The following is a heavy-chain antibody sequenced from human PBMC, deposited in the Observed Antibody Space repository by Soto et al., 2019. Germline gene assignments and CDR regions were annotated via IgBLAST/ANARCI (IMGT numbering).Heavy chain of an antibody. CDR2: ISYDGSDK. Sequence: LRLSCAASGFTFSPYTMHWVRQTPGKGLEWVAVISYDGSDKNYADSVRGRFTISRDNSKNTLFLQMNSLRAEDTALYYCARGGGFCGADCYKGGIDYWGQGALVTVSS. CDR3: ARGGGFCGADCYKGGIDY. CDR1: GFTFSPYT. J-gene: IGHJ4*02. D-gene: IGHD2-21*02. V-gene: IGHV3-30-3*01.